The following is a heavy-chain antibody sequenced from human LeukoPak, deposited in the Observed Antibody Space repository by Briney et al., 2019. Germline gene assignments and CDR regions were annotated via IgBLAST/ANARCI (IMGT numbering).Heavy chain of an antibody. CDR3: ARYGGAYDSSGYSY. V-gene: IGHV1-69*05. CDR1: GGIFNSYA. CDR2: IIPIFGTT. Sequence: SVKVSCKASGGIFNSYAISWVRQAPGQGLEWMGRIIPIFGTTNYAQKFQGRVTITTDEPTGTAYMELSSLRSEDTAVYYCARYGGAYDSSGYSYWGQGTLVTVSS. D-gene: IGHD3-22*01. J-gene: IGHJ4*02.